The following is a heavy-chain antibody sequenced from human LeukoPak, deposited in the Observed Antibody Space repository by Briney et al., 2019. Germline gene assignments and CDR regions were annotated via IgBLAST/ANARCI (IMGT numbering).Heavy chain of an antibody. Sequence: AGSVKISCKASGYTFTSYCISLVRQAPGQGLGWMGWISAYNGNTNYAQKLQGRVTMTTDTSTSTAYMELRSLRSDDTAVYYCARESGWYSAFDYWGQGTLVTVSS. CDR2: ISAYNGNT. D-gene: IGHD6-13*01. CDR3: ARESGWYSAFDY. J-gene: IGHJ4*02. CDR1: GYTFTSYC. V-gene: IGHV1-18*01.